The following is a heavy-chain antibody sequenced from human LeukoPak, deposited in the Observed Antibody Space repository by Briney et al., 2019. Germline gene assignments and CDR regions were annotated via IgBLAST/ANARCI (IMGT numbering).Heavy chain of an antibody. CDR1: GYSFTSYW. V-gene: IGHV5-51*01. D-gene: IGHD4-23*01. CDR3: ARHRGLGGNKGTGYYMDV. CDR2: IYPGDSDT. J-gene: IGHJ6*03. Sequence: GESLKISCKGSGYSFTSYWIGWVRQLTGKGLEWMGIIYPGDSDTRYSPSFQGQVTISADKSISTAYLQWSSLKASDTAMYYCARHRGLGGNKGTGYYMDVWGKGTTVTISS.